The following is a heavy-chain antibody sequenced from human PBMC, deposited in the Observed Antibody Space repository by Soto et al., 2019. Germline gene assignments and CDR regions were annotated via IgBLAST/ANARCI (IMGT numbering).Heavy chain of an antibody. CDR1: GFTFTSYA. V-gene: IGHV3-30-3*01. CDR3: GGGARGIAAAGHFD. J-gene: IGHJ4*02. CDR2: ISYDGSNK. D-gene: IGHD6-13*01. Sequence: QVQLVESGGGVVQPGRSLRLSCAAPGFTFTSYAMHWVRQAPGKGLEWVAVISYDGSNKYYADSVRGRFTISRGNSKNALYLLMSSRRLEETAEYLCGGGARGIAAAGHFDWGQGTLVTVSS.